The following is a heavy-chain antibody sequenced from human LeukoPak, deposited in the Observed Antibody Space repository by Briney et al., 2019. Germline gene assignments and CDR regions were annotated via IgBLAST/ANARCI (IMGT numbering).Heavy chain of an antibody. V-gene: IGHV3-74*03. J-gene: IGHJ4*02. CDR1: GFPFSSYW. Sequence: PGGSLRLSCEPSGFPFSSYWMLWVRQAPGKGRVWVSRISGDGTIKTYADFVRGRFTISRDNTKNILYLQMNSLRVEDTAIYFCSRSQFDYWGQGVLVTVSS. CDR3: SRSQFDY. CDR2: ISGDGTIK.